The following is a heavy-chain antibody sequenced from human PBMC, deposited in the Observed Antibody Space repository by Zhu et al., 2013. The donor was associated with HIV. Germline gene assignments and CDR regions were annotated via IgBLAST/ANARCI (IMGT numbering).Heavy chain of an antibody. CDR3: ARMVNSYGLDY. CDR2: INPNSGGT. D-gene: IGHD5-18*01. CDR1: GYKFANYY. J-gene: IGHJ4*02. V-gene: IGHV1-2*02. Sequence: QVHLEQSGTEVKKIGASANVSCHTSGYKFANYYIHWVRQAPGQGLEWLGWINPNSGGTNYAQKFQGRVTMTRDTSISTAYMELSRLRSDDTAVYYCARMVNSYGLDYWGQGTLVTVSS.